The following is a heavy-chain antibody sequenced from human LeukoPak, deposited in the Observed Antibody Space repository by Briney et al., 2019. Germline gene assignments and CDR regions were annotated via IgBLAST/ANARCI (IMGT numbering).Heavy chain of an antibody. CDR1: GFTFSDYY. V-gene: IGHV3-11*04. D-gene: IGHD2-2*02. CDR3: ARRDCSSTSCYTLGHDY. Sequence: GGSLRLSCAASGFTFSDYYMSWIRQAPGKGLEWVSYISSSGSTIYYADSVKGRFTISRDNAKNSLYLQMNSLRAEDTAVYYCARRDCSSTSCYTLGHDYWGQGTLVTVSS. J-gene: IGHJ4*02. CDR2: ISSSGSTI.